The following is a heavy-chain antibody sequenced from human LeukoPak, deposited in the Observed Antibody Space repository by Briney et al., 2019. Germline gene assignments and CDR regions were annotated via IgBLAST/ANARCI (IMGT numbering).Heavy chain of an antibody. D-gene: IGHD3-22*01. CDR1: GFTFSTYA. Sequence: PGGSLRPSCAASGFTFSTYAMSWVRQAPGKGLEWVSSISDNGYTTYYADSVRGRFTISRDNSKNTVYLQMIGLRTEDTAVYFCAKYYYDSSGYYDAAPLDSWGQGTLVTVFS. J-gene: IGHJ4*02. V-gene: IGHV3-23*01. CDR3: AKYYYDSSGYYDAAPLDS. CDR2: ISDNGYTT.